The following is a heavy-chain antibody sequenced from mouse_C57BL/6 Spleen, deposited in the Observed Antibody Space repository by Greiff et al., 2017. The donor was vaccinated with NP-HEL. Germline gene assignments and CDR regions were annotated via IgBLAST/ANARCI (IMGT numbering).Heavy chain of an antibody. CDR3: ARWGRRYFDY. CDR2: ISNKANGYTS. V-gene: IGHV7-3*01. J-gene: IGHJ2*01. CDR1: GFTFTDYY. Sequence: EVKLVESGGGLVQPGGSLSLSCAASGFTFTDYYMSWVRQPPGKALEWFGFISNKANGYTSEYSANVKGRFTISRDKSQSILYLQMIAVSAVDCATSYCARWGRRYFDYWGQGTTLTVSS.